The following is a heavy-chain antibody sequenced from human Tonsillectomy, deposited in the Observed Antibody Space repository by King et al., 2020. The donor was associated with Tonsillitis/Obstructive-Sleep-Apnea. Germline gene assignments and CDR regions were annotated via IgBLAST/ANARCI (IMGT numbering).Heavy chain of an antibody. Sequence: VQLQQWGAGLLKPSETLSLTCAVYGGSFSDYCWSWIRHPPGKGLEWIGEINHSGSTNYNPSLKSRVTISIDTSKNQFSLRLSSVTAADTAVFYCARGLEPPYYHYMDVWDKGTTVTVSS. CDR3: ARGLEPPYYHYMDV. J-gene: IGHJ6*03. CDR1: GGSFSDYC. CDR2: INHSGST. V-gene: IGHV4-34*01.